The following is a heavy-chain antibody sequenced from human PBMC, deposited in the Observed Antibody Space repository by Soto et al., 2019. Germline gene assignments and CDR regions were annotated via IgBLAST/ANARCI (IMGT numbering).Heavy chain of an antibody. CDR3: ARHVASTVTTSDWFDP. V-gene: IGHV3-30-3*01. CDR1: GFTFRSHA. CDR2: ISYDGSTI. Sequence: QGQLVESGGGVVQPGRSLRLSCAASGFTFRSHAIHWVRQAPGKGLEWVAIISYDGSTIYYGESVKGRFTISRDNSKNTLYLQMSSLRPDDTAVYFCARHVASTVTTSDWFDPWGQGTLVTVSS. J-gene: IGHJ5*02. D-gene: IGHD4-4*01.